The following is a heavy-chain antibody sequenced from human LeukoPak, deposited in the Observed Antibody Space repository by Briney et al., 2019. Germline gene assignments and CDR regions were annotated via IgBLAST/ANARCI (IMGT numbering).Heavy chain of an antibody. D-gene: IGHD6-19*01. Sequence: ASVKVSCKVSGYTLTELSMHWVRQAPGKGLEWMGGFDPEDGETIYAQKFQGRVTMTTDTSTSTAYMELSSLRSEDTAVYYCARDTEGPQTVAGGVDYWGQGTLVTVSS. CDR3: ARDTEGPQTVAGGVDY. CDR2: FDPEDGET. CDR1: GYTLTELS. J-gene: IGHJ4*02. V-gene: IGHV1-24*01.